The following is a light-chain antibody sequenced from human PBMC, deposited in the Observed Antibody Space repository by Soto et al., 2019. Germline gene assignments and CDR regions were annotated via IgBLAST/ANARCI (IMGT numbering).Light chain of an antibody. Sequence: DLQMTQSPSTLSASVGDRVTITCRASQSISNWLAWYQQKPGKAPNLLIYDASSLKSGVPSRFSGSGSGTEFTLTISSLQPDDFATYYCQQYNDYLYTFGQGTKLEIK. V-gene: IGKV1-5*01. J-gene: IGKJ2*01. CDR1: QSISNW. CDR3: QQYNDYLYT. CDR2: DAS.